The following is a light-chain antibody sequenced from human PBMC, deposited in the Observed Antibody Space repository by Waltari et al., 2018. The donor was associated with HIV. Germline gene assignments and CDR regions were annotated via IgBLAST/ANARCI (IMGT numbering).Light chain of an antibody. CDR1: HTVGDW. Sequence: IQMTQSPSSLSASVGDRVTITCRASHTVGDWLAWYQQTPGKAPRLLIYAASTLESGVPSRFSGSGSGTDFTLTISSLQPEDFATYYCQQYNRYFSWAFGPGTKVEIK. V-gene: IGKV1-5*03. J-gene: IGKJ1*01. CDR3: QQYNRYFSWA. CDR2: AAS.